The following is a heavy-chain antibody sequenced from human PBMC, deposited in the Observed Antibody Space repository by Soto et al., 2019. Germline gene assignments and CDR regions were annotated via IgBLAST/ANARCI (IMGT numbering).Heavy chain of an antibody. CDR2: LSYDGSHN. CDR3: AKDCSTVFGVVTYYFDY. Sequence: QVQLVESGGGVVQPGRSLRLSCAASGFTLSNSARHWVRQTPDTGLEWVAFLSYDGSHNYYADSVKGRFTISRDNSKNTLYLQMNSLRVEDTAVYYCAKDCSTVFGVVTYYFDYWGQGTLVTVSS. D-gene: IGHD3-3*01. J-gene: IGHJ4*02. CDR1: GFTLSNSA. V-gene: IGHV3-30*18.